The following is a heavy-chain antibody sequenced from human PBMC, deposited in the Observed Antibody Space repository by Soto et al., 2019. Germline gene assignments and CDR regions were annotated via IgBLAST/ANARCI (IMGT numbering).Heavy chain of an antibody. CDR2: ISSNGGST. CDR3: VKVLTYYYDSSGYSAFDY. J-gene: IGHJ4*02. Sequence: GGSLRLSCAASGFTFSSYSMNWVRQAPGKGLECVSSISSNGGSTYYADSVKGRFTISRDNSKNTLYLQMSSLRAEDTAVYYCVKVLTYYYDSSGYSAFDYWGQGTLVTVSS. CDR1: GFTFSSYS. D-gene: IGHD3-22*01. V-gene: IGHV3-64D*08.